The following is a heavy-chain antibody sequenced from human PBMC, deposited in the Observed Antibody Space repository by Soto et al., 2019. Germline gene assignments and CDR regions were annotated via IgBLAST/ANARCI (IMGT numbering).Heavy chain of an antibody. CDR3: ARDIPYYYDSSGYYSD. J-gene: IGHJ4*02. Sequence: GGSLRLSCAASGFTFSSYGMHWVRQAPGKGLEWVAVIWYDGSNKYYADSVKGRFTISRDNSKNTLYLQMNSLRAEDTAVYYCARDIPYYYDSSGYYSDWGQGTLVTVSS. CDR1: GFTFSSYG. CDR2: IWYDGSNK. V-gene: IGHV3-33*01. D-gene: IGHD3-22*01.